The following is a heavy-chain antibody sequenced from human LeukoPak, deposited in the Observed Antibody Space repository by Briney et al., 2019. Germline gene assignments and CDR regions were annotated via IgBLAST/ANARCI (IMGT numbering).Heavy chain of an antibody. CDR3: AKTHSPGYYDSSGYYIDNY. J-gene: IGHJ4*02. CDR1: GFTFSSYA. Sequence: GGSLRLSCAASGFTFSSYAMSWVRQAPGKGLEWVSAISGSGGSTYYADSVKGRFTISRDNSKNTLYLQMNSLRAEDTAVYYCAKTHSPGYYDSSGYYIDNYWGQGTLVTVSS. D-gene: IGHD3-22*01. CDR2: ISGSGGST. V-gene: IGHV3-23*01.